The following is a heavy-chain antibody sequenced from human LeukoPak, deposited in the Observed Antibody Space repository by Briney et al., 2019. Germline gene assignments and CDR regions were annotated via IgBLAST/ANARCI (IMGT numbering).Heavy chain of an antibody. CDR1: GYTFTSCG. J-gene: IGHJ4*02. CDR3: ARDAPRYHYGSGSNFDY. Sequence: ASVKVFCKASGYTFTSCGISWVRQAPGQGLEWMGWISAYNGNTNYAQKLQGRVTMTTDTSTNTAYMELRSLRSDDTAVYYCARDAPRYHYGSGSNFDYWGQGTLVTVSA. CDR2: ISAYNGNT. V-gene: IGHV1-18*01. D-gene: IGHD3-10*01.